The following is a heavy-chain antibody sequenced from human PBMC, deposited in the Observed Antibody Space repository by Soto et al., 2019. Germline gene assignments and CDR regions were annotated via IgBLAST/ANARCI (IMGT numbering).Heavy chain of an antibody. D-gene: IGHD2-21*01. V-gene: IGHV1-18*04. CDR1: GYTFSGYS. Sequence: ASVKVSCKASGYTFSGYSITWVRQAPGQGLEWMGRISGYNGNTNYARTLRGRLTLTTDTSTSTAYMELRSLTSDDTDVYYCARDVFCGGAPACPDMDVWGQGTTVTVSS. CDR2: ISGYNGNT. CDR3: ARDVFCGGAPACPDMDV. J-gene: IGHJ6*02.